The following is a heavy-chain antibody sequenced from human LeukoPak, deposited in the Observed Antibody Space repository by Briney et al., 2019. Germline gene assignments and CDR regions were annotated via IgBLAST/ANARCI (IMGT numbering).Heavy chain of an antibody. V-gene: IGHV4-34*01. CDR3: AMVLWQSARPGP. D-gene: IGHD2/OR15-2a*01. J-gene: IGHJ5*02. CDR1: GGSLINYY. CDR2: IDHTGGT. Sequence: SETLSLTCAVYGGSLINYYWSWIRQSPGKGLEWIGDIDHTGGTSYNPALRSRVTMSIDRSRNQFYLKINSVTASDTAVYYCAMVLWQSARPGPWDQGSLVTVSS.